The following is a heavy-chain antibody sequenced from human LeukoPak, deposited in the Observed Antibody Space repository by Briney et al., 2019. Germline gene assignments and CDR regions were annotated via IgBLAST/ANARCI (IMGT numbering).Heavy chain of an antibody. D-gene: IGHD6-19*01. CDR3: ARGTAVAGYYYYYYMDV. Sequence: SETLSLTCTVSGGSISSYYWSWIRQPPGKGLEWIGYIYYSGSTNYNPSLKSRVTISVDTSKNQFSLKLSSVTAADTAVYYCARGTAVAGYYYYYYMDVWGKGTTVTISS. CDR2: IYYSGST. J-gene: IGHJ6*03. CDR1: GGSISSYY. V-gene: IGHV4-59*12.